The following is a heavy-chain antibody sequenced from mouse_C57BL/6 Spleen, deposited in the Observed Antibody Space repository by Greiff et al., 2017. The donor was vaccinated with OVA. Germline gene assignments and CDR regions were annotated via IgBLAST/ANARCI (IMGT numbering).Heavy chain of an antibody. CDR2: INPNNGGT. CDR3: ARDSSGPYYYAMDY. Sequence: VKQSHGKSLEWIGYINPNNGGTSYNKKFKGKATLTVNKSSSTAYMELRSLTSEDSAVYYCARDSSGPYYYAMDYWGQGTSVTVSS. V-gene: IGHV1-22*01. J-gene: IGHJ4*01. D-gene: IGHD3-2*02.